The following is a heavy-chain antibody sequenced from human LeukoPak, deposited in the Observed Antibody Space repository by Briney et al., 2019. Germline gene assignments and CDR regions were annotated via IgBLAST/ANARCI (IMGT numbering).Heavy chain of an antibody. J-gene: IGHJ4*02. V-gene: IGHV4-59*01. CDR3: AREGYRGYSYAFDY. CDR1: GGSISSYY. Sequence: SETLSLTCTVSGGSISSYYWSWIRQPPGKGLEWIGYIYYSGSTNYNPSHKSRVTISVDTSKNQFSLKLSSVTAADTAVYYCAREGYRGYSYAFDYWGQGTLVTVSS. D-gene: IGHD5-18*01. CDR2: IYYSGST.